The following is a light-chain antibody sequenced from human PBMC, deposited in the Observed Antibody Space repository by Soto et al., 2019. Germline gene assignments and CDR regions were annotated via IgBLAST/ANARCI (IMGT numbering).Light chain of an antibody. V-gene: IGLV2-14*01. CDR1: SGDIAAYNY. CDR2: EVS. Sequence: QSALTQPASVSGSPGQSITISCTGTSGDIAAYNYVSWFQQHPGKAPRLLIYEVSNRPSGISNRFSGSKSGDTASLTISGLQAEDEADYHCSSHTTSRTWVFGGGTQLTVL. J-gene: IGLJ3*02. CDR3: SSHTTSRTWV.